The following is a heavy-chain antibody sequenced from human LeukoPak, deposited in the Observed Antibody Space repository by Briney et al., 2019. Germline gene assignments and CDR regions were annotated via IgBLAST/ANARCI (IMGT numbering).Heavy chain of an antibody. Sequence: GGSLRLSCAATGFTFSSYSMNWVRQAPGKGLEWVSSISSSSSYIYYADSVKGRFTISRDNAKNSLYLQMNSLRAEDTAVYYCASLTTGYSPFDYWGQGTLVTVSS. CDR3: ASLTTGYSPFDY. CDR1: GFTFSSYS. CDR2: ISSSSSYI. V-gene: IGHV3-21*01. J-gene: IGHJ4*02. D-gene: IGHD3-9*01.